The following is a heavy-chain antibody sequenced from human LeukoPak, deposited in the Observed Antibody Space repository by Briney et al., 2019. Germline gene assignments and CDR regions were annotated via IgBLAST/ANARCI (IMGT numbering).Heavy chain of an antibody. J-gene: IGHJ4*02. D-gene: IGHD5-24*01. CDR3: ARDRFGDGYNIIDERPFDY. Sequence: SQTLSLTCAISGDSVSSNSAAWNWVRQSPSRGLEWLGRTYYRSKWYNDYAVSVKSRITINPDTSKNQFSLQLNSVTPEDTAVYYCARDRFGDGYNIIDERPFDYWGQGTLVTVSS. V-gene: IGHV6-1*01. CDR2: TYYRSKWYN. CDR1: GDSVSSNSAA.